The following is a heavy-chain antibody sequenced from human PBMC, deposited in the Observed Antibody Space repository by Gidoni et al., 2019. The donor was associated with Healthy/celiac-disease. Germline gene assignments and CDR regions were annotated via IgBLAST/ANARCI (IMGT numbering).Heavy chain of an antibody. J-gene: IGHJ4*02. Sequence: EVQLVESGGGLVKPGGSLRLPCAASGFTFSHAWMSWVRQAPGKGLEWVGRIKSKTDGGTTDYAAPVKGRFTISRDDSKNTLYLQMNSLKTEDTAVYYCTTDTYYDFWSGYSGFDYWGQGTLVTVSS. CDR2: IKSKTDGGTT. D-gene: IGHD3-3*01. CDR3: TTDTYYDFWSGYSGFDY. V-gene: IGHV3-15*01. CDR1: GFTFSHAW.